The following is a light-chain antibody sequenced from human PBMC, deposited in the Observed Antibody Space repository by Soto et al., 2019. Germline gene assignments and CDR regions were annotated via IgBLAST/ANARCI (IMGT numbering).Light chain of an antibody. Sequence: QLVLTQSPCASASLGASVKLTYTLSSGHSNYAIAWHQQQSEKGPRYLMKLNSDGSHSKGDGIPDRFSGSSSGAERYLTISSLQSEDEADYYCQTWGSGIVVFGGGTKLTVL. CDR3: QTWGSGIVV. CDR2: LNSDGSH. CDR1: SGHSNYA. V-gene: IGLV4-69*01. J-gene: IGLJ2*01.